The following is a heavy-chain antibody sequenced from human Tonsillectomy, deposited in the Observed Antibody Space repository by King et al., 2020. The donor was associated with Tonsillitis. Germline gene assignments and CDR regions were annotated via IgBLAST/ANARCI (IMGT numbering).Heavy chain of an antibody. Sequence: VQLLESGGGLVQPGGSLRLSCAASGFTFSSYAMSWVRQAPGKGLEWVSAISGSGGSTYYADSVKGRFTISRDNSKNTLYLQMNSLRAEDTAVYYCAKGGGCSSTSCYTNYYYYMDVWGKGTTVTVSS. D-gene: IGHD2-2*02. CDR2: ISGSGGST. V-gene: IGHV3-23*01. CDR1: GFTFSSYA. J-gene: IGHJ6*03. CDR3: AKGGGCSSTSCYTNYYYYMDV.